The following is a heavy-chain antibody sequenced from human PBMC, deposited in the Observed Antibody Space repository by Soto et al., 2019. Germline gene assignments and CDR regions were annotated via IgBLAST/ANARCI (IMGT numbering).Heavy chain of an antibody. CDR3: ARLGYYDSSGYYYDAGYYYYVMDV. D-gene: IGHD3-22*01. J-gene: IGHJ6*02. V-gene: IGHV5-51*01. CDR2: IYPGDSDT. Sequence: GESLKISCKGSGYSFTSYWIGWVRQMPGKGLEWMGIIYPGDSDTRYSPSFQGQVTISADKSISTAYLQWSSLKASDTAMYYCARLGYYDSSGYYYDAGYYYYVMDVWGQGTTVTGSS. CDR1: GYSFTSYW.